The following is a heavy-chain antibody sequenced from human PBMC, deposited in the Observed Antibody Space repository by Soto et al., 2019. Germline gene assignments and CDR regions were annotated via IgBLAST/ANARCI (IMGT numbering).Heavy chain of an antibody. D-gene: IGHD6-19*01. V-gene: IGHV4-59*08. Sequence: PSETLSLTCTVSGGSISSYYWSWIRQPPGKGLEWVGYIYYSGSTNYNPSLKSRVTISVDTSKSQFSLKLSSVTAADTAVYYCARYDSSGWRANFDYWGQGTLVTVSS. J-gene: IGHJ4*02. CDR2: IYYSGST. CDR3: ARYDSSGWRANFDY. CDR1: GGSISSYY.